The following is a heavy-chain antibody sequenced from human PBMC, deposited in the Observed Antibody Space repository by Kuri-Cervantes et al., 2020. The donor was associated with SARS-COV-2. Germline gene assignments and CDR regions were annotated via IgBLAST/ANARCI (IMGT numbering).Heavy chain of an antibody. V-gene: IGHV4-34*01. J-gene: IGHJ4*02. D-gene: IGHD2-2*01. CDR3: ARGGFIVVVPAVPFDY. Sequence: SETLSLTCTVSGGSISSYYWSWIRQPPGKGLEWIGEINHSGSTNYNPSLKSRVTISVDTSKNQFSLKLSSVTAADTAVYYCARGGFIVVVPAVPFDYWGQGTLVTVSS. CDR2: INHSGST. CDR1: GGSISSYY.